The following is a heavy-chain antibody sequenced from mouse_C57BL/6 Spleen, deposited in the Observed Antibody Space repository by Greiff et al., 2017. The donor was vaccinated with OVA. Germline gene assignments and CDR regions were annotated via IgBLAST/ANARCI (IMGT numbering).Heavy chain of an antibody. Sequence: EVKLVESEGGLVQPGSSMKLSCTASGFTFSDYYMDWVRQVPEKGLEWVANINYDGSSTYYLDSLKSSFIIPRDNAKNILYLQMSSLKSEDTATYYCARDRGSGWAMDYWGQGTSVTVSS. D-gene: IGHD1-1*01. CDR1: GFTFSDYY. CDR2: INYDGSST. V-gene: IGHV5-16*01. CDR3: ARDRGSGWAMDY. J-gene: IGHJ4*01.